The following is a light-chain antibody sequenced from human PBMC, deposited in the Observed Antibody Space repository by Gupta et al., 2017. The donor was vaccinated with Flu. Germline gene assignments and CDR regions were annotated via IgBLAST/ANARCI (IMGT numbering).Light chain of an antibody. CDR1: SSNMGRNN. J-gene: IGLJ1*01. CDR2: SND. Sequence: RVTSSGSGSSSNMGRNNANWYQQFPGTAPNLLMYSNDHRPSGVPARFSGSKSGTAASLAISGLQAEDEADYYCAAWDDSRNGQVFGTGTKVTVL. CDR3: AAWDDSRNGQV. V-gene: IGLV1-44*01.